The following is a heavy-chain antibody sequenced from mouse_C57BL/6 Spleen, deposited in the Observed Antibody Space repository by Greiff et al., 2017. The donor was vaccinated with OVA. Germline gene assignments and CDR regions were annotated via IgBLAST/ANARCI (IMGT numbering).Heavy chain of an antibody. Sequence: QVQLQQSGAELVKPGASVKLSCKASGYTFTSYWMHWVKQRPGQGLEWIGMIHPNSGSTNYNEKFKSKATLTVDKSSSTAYMQLSSLTSEDSAVYYCARYYYDSSSWFAYWGQGTLVTVSA. J-gene: IGHJ3*01. CDR1: GYTFTSYW. CDR2: IHPNSGST. D-gene: IGHD1-1*01. CDR3: ARYYYDSSSWFAY. V-gene: IGHV1-64*01.